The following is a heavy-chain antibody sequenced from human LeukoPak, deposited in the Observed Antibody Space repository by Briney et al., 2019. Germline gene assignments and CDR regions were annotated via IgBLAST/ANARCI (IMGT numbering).Heavy chain of an antibody. D-gene: IGHD5-24*01. CDR2: ISSSSSYI. V-gene: IGHV3-21*01. CDR1: GFTFSTYT. Sequence: SGGSLRLCAASGFTFSTYTMNWVRQAPGKGLEWVSSISSSSSYIYYADSVKGRFTISRDNAKNSLYLQMNSLRAEDTAVYYCAAEEMATNTFDYWGQGTLVTVSS. J-gene: IGHJ4*02. CDR3: AAEEMATNTFDY.